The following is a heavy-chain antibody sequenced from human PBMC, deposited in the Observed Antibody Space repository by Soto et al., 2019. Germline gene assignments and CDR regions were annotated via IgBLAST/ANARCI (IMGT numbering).Heavy chain of an antibody. J-gene: IGHJ4*02. V-gene: IGHV3-74*01. D-gene: IGHD6-6*01. CDR1: GIIFTNYW. Sequence: EVQLVESGGGLVQPGGSLRLSCAASGIIFTNYWMHWVRQAPGKGLVWVSRIDNDGSDTSYADSVKGRFTISRDNAKNTVYLQMNSLRAEDTAVYYCTTVLEYWGQGTLVTVSS. CDR2: IDNDGSDT. CDR3: TTVLEY.